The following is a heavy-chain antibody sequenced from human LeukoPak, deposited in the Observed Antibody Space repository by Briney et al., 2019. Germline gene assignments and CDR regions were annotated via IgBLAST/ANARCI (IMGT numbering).Heavy chain of an antibody. J-gene: IGHJ4*02. Sequence: PGGSLRLSCAASGFTFSSYAMHWVRQAPGKGLEWVAVISYDGSHKYYADSVKGRFTISRDNSKNTLYLQMNSLRAEDTAVYYCAKDRRVGFQGFDYWGRGTLVTVSS. CDR3: AKDRRVGFQGFDY. CDR1: GFTFSSYA. D-gene: IGHD3-10*01. V-gene: IGHV3-30*04. CDR2: ISYDGSHK.